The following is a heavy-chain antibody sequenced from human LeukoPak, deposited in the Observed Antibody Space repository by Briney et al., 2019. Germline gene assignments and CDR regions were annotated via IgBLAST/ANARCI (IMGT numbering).Heavy chain of an antibody. D-gene: IGHD3-22*01. CDR2: ISSSGSTI. J-gene: IGHJ4*02. V-gene: IGHV3-11*04. CDR3: ARGNDKYYYDSSGYYYPGVY. CDR1: GFTFSDFH. Sequence: GGSLRLSCAASGFTFSDFHMSWIRQAPGKGLEWVSYISSSGSTIYYADSVKVRFTISRDNAKNSLYLQMNSLRAEDTAVYYCARGNDKYYYDSSGYYYPGVYWGQGTLVTVSS.